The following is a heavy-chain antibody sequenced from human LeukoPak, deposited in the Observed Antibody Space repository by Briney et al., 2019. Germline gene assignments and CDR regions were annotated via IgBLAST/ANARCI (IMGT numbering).Heavy chain of an antibody. CDR2: INPSGGST. Sequence: ASVKVSCKASGYTFTSYYMHWLRQAPGHGLEWMGIINPSGGSTDYAQKFQGRVTMTRDVSTSTVYVELSSLRSDDTAVYFCARVGQIGAVADYWGQGTLVTVSS. D-gene: IGHD6-13*01. V-gene: IGHV1-46*01. CDR3: ARVGQIGAVADY. CDR1: GYTFTSYY. J-gene: IGHJ4*02.